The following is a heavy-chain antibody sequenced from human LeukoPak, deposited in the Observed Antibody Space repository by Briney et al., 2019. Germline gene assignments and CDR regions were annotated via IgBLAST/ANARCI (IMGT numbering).Heavy chain of an antibody. CDR1: GFTFSSYA. V-gene: IGHV3-23*01. D-gene: IGHD5-24*01. CDR2: ISGGSGST. J-gene: IGHJ4*02. Sequence: PGGSLRLSCAASGFTFSSYAMSWVRQAPGKGLAWVSTISGGSGSTYCADSVKGRFTISRDNAKNSLYLQMNSLRAEDTAVYYCAGGIDGYNLFDYWGQGTLVTVSS. CDR3: AGGIDGYNLFDY.